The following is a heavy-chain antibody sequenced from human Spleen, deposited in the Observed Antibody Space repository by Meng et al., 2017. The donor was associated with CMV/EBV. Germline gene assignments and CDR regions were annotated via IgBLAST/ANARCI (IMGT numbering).Heavy chain of an antibody. CDR2: IIPVFGIV. CDR1: FSSSA. D-gene: IGHD2-15*01. J-gene: IGHJ4*02. V-gene: IGHV1-69*17. CDR3: ATGPWGYCNGGTCYYFEY. Sequence: FSSSAISWVRQVPGQGLEWMGAIIPVFGIVNYAPKFQGRVSITADKSTVTAYMDLSSLTSEDTAVYYCATGPWGYCNGGTCYYFEYWGQGTLVTVSS.